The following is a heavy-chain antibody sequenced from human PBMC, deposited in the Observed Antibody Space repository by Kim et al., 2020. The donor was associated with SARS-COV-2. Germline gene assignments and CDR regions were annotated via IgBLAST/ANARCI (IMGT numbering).Heavy chain of an antibody. CDR3: AIGTTVTTPPA. Sequence: GGSLRLSCAASGFTFTNYWMHWLRQAPGKGLVWVSRINSDGSSTNYADSVKGRFTISRDNAKNTVYLQMNSLRAEDTAVYYCAIGTTVTTPPAWGQGTTVTVSS. CDR2: INSDGSST. D-gene: IGHD4-17*01. V-gene: IGHV3-74*01. J-gene: IGHJ6*02. CDR1: GFTFTNYW.